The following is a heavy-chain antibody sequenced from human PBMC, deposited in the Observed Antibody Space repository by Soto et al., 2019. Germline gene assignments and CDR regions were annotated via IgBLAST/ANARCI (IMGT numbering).Heavy chain of an antibody. J-gene: IGHJ4*02. CDR2: ISGSGGST. Sequence: PGGSLRLSCAASGFTFSSYAMSWVRQAPGKGLEWVSAISGSGGSTYYADSVKGRFTISRDNSRNTLYLQMNSLRAEDTAVYYCAKDLSGALYYFDYWGQGTLVTVSS. V-gene: IGHV3-23*01. D-gene: IGHD3-9*01. CDR1: GFTFSSYA. CDR3: AKDLSGALYYFDY.